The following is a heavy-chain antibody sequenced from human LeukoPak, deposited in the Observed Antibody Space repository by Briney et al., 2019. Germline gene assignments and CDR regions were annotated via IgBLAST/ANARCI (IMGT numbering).Heavy chain of an antibody. Sequence: ASVKVSCKASGYTFTAFGINWVRQAPGQGLEWMGWISAYNGHKKYAQKYQDRVTMTTETSTGTAYMELRSLRSDDTAIYYCARTYTGVDTIFPFEFDYWGQGTLVTVSS. D-gene: IGHD5-18*01. CDR1: GYTFTAFG. CDR3: ARTYTGVDTIFPFEFDY. CDR2: ISAYNGHK. J-gene: IGHJ4*02. V-gene: IGHV1-18*01.